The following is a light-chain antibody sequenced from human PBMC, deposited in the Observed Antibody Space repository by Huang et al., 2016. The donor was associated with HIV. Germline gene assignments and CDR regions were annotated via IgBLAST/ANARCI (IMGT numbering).Light chain of an antibody. V-gene: IGKV3-15*01. CDR2: DAS. J-gene: IGKJ4*01. CDR3: QQYNDWPLT. CDR1: QRVSNY. Sequence: EIVMTQSPATLSGSPGERATLSCRASQRVSNYLAWYQQKPGQAPRLLIYDASTGATGIPARFSGSGSGTEFTLTISSLQSEDSAVYYCQQYNDWPLTFGGGTKVEIK.